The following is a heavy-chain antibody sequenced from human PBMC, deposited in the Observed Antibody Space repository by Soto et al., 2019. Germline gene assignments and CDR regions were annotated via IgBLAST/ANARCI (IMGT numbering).Heavy chain of an antibody. CDR3: ANSGIAAAGTGYYYYYGMDV. CDR2: IIPIFGTA. Sequence: SVKVSCKASGGTFSRYAISWVRQAPGQGLEWMGGIIPIFGTANYAQKFQGRVTIPADKSTSTAYMELSSLRSEDTAVYYCANSGIAAAGTGYYYYYGMDVWGQGTTVTVSS. J-gene: IGHJ6*02. D-gene: IGHD6-13*01. CDR1: GGTFSRYA. V-gene: IGHV1-69*06.